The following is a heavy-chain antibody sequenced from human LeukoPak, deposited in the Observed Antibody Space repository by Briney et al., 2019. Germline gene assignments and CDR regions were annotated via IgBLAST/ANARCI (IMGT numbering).Heavy chain of an antibody. J-gene: IGHJ2*01. CDR3: ARGVGNYYDSSGYGPHWYFDL. CDR2: ISSSSSYI. D-gene: IGHD3-22*01. CDR1: GFTFTNAW. Sequence: GGSLRLSCAASGFTFTNAWMNWVRQAPGKGLEWVSSISSSSSYIYYADSVKGRFTISRDNAKNSLYLQMNSLRAEDTAVYYCARGVGNYYDSSGYGPHWYFDLWGRGTLVTVSS. V-gene: IGHV3-21*01.